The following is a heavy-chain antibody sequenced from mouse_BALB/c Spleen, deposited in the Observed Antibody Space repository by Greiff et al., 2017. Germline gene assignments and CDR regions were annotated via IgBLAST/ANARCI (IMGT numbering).Heavy chain of an antibody. D-gene: IGHD2-2*01. CDR1: GFAFSSYD. CDR2: ISSGGGST. V-gene: IGHV5-12-1*01. CDR3: ARQLGSYGFDY. Sequence: EVKLMESGGGLVKPGGSLKLSCAASGFAFSSYDMSWVRQTPEKRLEWVAYISSGGGSTYYPDTVKGRFTISRDNAKNTLYLQMSSLKSEDTAMYYCARQLGSYGFDYWGQGTTLTVSS. J-gene: IGHJ2*01.